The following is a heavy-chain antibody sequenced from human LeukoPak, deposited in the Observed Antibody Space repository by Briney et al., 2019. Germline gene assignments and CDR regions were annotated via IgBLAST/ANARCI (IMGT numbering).Heavy chain of an antibody. CDR3: ARKDPSGSYSNY. V-gene: IGHV3-21*01. CDR1: GSTFSSYS. Sequence: GGSLRLSCAASGSTFSSYSMNWVRQAPGKGLEWVSSISSSSSYIYYADSVKGRFTISRDNAKNSLYLQMNSLRAEDTAVYYCARKDPSGSYSNYWGQGTLVTVSS. J-gene: IGHJ4*02. CDR2: ISSSSSYI. D-gene: IGHD1-26*01.